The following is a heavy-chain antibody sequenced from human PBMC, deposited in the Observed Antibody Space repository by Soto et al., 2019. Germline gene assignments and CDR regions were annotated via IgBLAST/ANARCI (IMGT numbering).Heavy chain of an antibody. CDR3: ARKVLGSTSRPDYWYFDL. Sequence: EVQLLESGGGLVQPGGSLRLSCVGSGFTFISYAMNWVRQAPGKGLEWVSGISGGGDRTFDADSVKGRFTISRDNSKNTVNLQMNSLRADDTAVYYCARKVLGSTSRPDYWYFDLWGCGTLVTVSS. D-gene: IGHD3-16*01. CDR2: ISGGGDRT. CDR1: GFTFISYA. V-gene: IGHV3-23*01. J-gene: IGHJ2*01.